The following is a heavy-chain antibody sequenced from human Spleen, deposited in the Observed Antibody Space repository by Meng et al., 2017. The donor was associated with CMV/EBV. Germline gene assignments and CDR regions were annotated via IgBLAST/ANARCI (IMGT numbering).Heavy chain of an antibody. CDR2: IYGGGST. J-gene: IGHJ5*02. D-gene: IGHD6-13*01. Sequence: ASGFTVSCNYMSWGRQAPGKGLEWVSVIYGGGSTYYADSVKGRFTISRDNSKNTLYLQMNSLRAEDTAVYYCARDMGAAGTWVGFDPWGQGTLVTVSS. CDR3: ARDMGAAGTWVGFDP. V-gene: IGHV3-66*02. CDR1: GFTVSCNY.